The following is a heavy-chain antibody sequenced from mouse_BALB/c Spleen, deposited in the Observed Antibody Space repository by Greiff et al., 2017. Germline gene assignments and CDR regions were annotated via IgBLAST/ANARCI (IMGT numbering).Heavy chain of an antibody. D-gene: IGHD2-14*01. CDR2: ISSGSSTI. CDR1: GFTFSSFG. Sequence: DVKLVESGGGLVQPGGSRKLSCAASGFTFSSFGMHWVRQAPEKGLEWVAYISSGSSTIYYADTVKGRFTISRDNPKNTLFLKMTSLRSEDTAMYYCARKGRYDIYAMDYWGQGTSVTVSS. V-gene: IGHV5-17*02. CDR3: ARKGRYDIYAMDY. J-gene: IGHJ4*01.